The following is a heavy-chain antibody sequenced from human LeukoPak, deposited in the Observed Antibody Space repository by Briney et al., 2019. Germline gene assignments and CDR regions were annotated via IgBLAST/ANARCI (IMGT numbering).Heavy chain of an antibody. CDR3: ARDNGMTSGWYAGRIDYYYGIDV. V-gene: IGHV3-48*02. Sequence: GGSLRLSCAASGFTFSRKTMNWVRQAPGKGLEWVSYISSDSGTIYYADSVRGRFTISGDNAKNSLYLQMNSLRDEDMAVYYCARDNGMTSGWYAGRIDYYYGIDVWGQGTTVAVSS. CDR2: ISSDSGTI. J-gene: IGHJ6*02. CDR1: GFTFSRKT. D-gene: IGHD6-19*01.